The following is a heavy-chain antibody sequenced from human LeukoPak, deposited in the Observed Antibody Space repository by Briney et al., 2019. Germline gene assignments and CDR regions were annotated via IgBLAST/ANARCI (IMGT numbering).Heavy chain of an antibody. CDR2: IKQDGSEK. Sequence: PGGSLRLSCAASGFTFSSYWMSWVRQAPGKGLEWVANIKQDGSEKYYVDSVKGRFIISRDNAKNSLYLQMNSLRAEDTAVYYCAIYDRRAVAVHVVDYWGQGTLVTVSS. CDR3: AIYDRRAVAVHVVDY. V-gene: IGHV3-7*01. CDR1: GFTFSSYW. D-gene: IGHD6-19*01. J-gene: IGHJ4*02.